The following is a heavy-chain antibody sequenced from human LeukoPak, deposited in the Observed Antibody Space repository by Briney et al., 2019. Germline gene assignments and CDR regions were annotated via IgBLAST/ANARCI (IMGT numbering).Heavy chain of an antibody. Sequence: ASVKVSCKASGYTFTSYGISWVRQAPGQGLEWMGWISAYNGNTNYAQKLQGRVTMTTDTSTSTANMELRSLRSDDTAVYYCARDSYASGGGRVIPYWGQGTLVTVSS. CDR1: GYTFTSYG. CDR2: ISAYNGNT. J-gene: IGHJ4*02. V-gene: IGHV1-18*01. CDR3: ARDSYASGGGRVIPY. D-gene: IGHD3-16*02.